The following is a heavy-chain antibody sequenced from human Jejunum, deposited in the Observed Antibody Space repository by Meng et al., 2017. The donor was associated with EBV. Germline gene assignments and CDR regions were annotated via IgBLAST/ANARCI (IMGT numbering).Heavy chain of an antibody. J-gene: IGHJ4*02. V-gene: IGHV4-4*02. D-gene: IGHD5-24*01. Sequence: QAQLQGPGPGLAKPSGAPSLTCAVCGGSISTENWWSWVRQPPGKGLEYIGEIHHSGSTKYNPSLKSRVTISVDKSNNHFSLKLSSVTAADTAVYYCARDRGVEDYWGQGTLVTVSS. CDR2: IHHSGST. CDR1: GGSISTENW. CDR3: ARDRGVEDY.